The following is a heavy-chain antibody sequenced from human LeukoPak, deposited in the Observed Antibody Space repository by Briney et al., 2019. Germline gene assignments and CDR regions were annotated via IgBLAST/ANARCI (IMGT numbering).Heavy chain of an antibody. J-gene: IGHJ4*02. CDR1: GYTFTSYG. Sequence: ASVKVSCKASGYTFTSYGISWVRQAPGQGLEWMGWISAYNGNTNYAQKLQGRVTMTTDTSTSTAYMELRSLRSDDTAVYYCARGGYCGSTSCYSCDYWGQGTLVTVSS. V-gene: IGHV1-18*01. CDR3: ARGGYCGSTSCYSCDY. CDR2: ISAYNGNT. D-gene: IGHD2-2*01.